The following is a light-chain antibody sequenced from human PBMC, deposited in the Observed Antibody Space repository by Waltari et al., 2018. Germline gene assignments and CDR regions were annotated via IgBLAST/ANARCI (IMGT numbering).Light chain of an antibody. CDR2: SAS. V-gene: IGKV1-39*01. CDR1: QSIRTY. CDR3: QQSKTLPLT. J-gene: IGKJ4*01. Sequence: DIQMTQSPSSLSASVGDSVTITCRASQSIRTYLNWYQQESGKAPKLLIYSASSLPSGVPSRFSGSGSGTDFTLTISSLQPEDFATYYCQQSKTLPLTFGGGTRVEI.